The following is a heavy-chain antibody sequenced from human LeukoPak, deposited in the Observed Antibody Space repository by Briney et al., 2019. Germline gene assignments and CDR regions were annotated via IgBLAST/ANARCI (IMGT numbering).Heavy chain of an antibody. CDR1: GGSISSGGYY. CDR2: IYYSGST. J-gene: IGHJ4*02. V-gene: IGHV4-31*03. CDR3: ARDGYGAAAGSFDY. D-gene: IGHD6-13*01. Sequence: SQTLSLTCTVSGGSISSGGYYWSWIRQHPGKGLEWIGYIYYSGSTYYNPSLKSRVTISVDTSKNQFTLKLSSVTAADTAVYYCARDGYGAAAGSFDYWGQGTLVTVSS.